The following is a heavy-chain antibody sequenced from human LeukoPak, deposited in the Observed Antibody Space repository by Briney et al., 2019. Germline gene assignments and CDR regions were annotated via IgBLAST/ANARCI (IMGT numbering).Heavy chain of an antibody. Sequence: QAGGSLRLSCAASGFTFDEYAMHWVRQAPGKGLEWVSLISGDGGSTYYADSVKGRFTISRDNSKNSLYLQMNSLRTEDTALYYCAKGPFFGYSSGWYPGYWGQGTLVTVSS. D-gene: IGHD6-19*01. CDR3: AKGPFFGYSSGWYPGY. J-gene: IGHJ4*02. V-gene: IGHV3-43*02. CDR2: ISGDGGST. CDR1: GFTFDEYA.